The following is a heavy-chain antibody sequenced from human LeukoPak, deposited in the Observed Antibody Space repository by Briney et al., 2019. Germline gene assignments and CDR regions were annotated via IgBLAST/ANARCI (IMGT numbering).Heavy chain of an antibody. CDR2: INEDGSTT. J-gene: IGHJ4*02. CDR1: GFTFSSNW. D-gene: IGHD2-8*01. V-gene: IGHV3-74*01. Sequence: GGSLRLSCAASGFTFSSNWMHWVRHAPGKGLVWVSRINEDGSTTNYADSVKGRSTIFRDNAKNTLYLQMSALRAEDTAVYFRARRSCFNGVCPFDYWGQGTLVTVSS. CDR3: ARRSCFNGVCPFDY.